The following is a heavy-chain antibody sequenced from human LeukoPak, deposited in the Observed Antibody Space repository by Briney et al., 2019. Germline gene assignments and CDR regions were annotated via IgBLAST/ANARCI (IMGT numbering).Heavy chain of an antibody. Sequence: PSETLSLTCAVYGGSFSDCYWSWIRQPPGKGLEWIGEINHRGGTGYNPSLKSRVTISVDTSKNHFSLNLSSVTAADTAVYYCARRGSSGYYWGYYYYMDVWGKGTTVTISS. CDR3: ARRGSSGYYWGYYYYMDV. CDR2: INHRGGT. V-gene: IGHV4-34*01. D-gene: IGHD3-22*01. CDR1: GGSFSDCY. J-gene: IGHJ6*03.